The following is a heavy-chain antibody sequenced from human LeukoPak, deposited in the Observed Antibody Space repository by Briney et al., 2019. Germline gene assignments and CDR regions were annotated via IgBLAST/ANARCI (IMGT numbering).Heavy chain of an antibody. Sequence: GGSLRLSCAASGFTFSGSAIHWVRQASGKGLEWVGRVRSKANSYATSSAASVKGRFTISRDDSKNTAYLQMNSLKTEDTAVYYCTRDYGVLFDYWGQGTLVTVSS. CDR3: TRDYGVLFDY. CDR2: VRSKANSYAT. CDR1: GFTFSGSA. D-gene: IGHD4-17*01. J-gene: IGHJ4*02. V-gene: IGHV3-73*01.